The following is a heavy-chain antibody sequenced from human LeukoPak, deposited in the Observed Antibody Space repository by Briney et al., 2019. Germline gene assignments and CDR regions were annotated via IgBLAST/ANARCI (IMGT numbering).Heavy chain of an antibody. D-gene: IGHD2-21*02. CDR1: GFTFSSYS. CDR2: ISSGSSTI. Sequence: GSLRLSCAASGFTFSSYSMNWVRQAPGKGLEWVSYISSGSSTIYYADSVKGRFTISRDNAKNSLCLQMNSLRDEDTAVYYCARENIVVVTAIRDAFDIWGQGTMVTVSS. J-gene: IGHJ3*02. V-gene: IGHV3-48*02. CDR3: ARENIVVVTAIRDAFDI.